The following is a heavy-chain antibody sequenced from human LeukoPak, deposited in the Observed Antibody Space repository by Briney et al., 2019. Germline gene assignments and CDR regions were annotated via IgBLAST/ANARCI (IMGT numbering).Heavy chain of an antibody. V-gene: IGHV4-38-2*02. D-gene: IGHD6-13*01. CDR2: IDQSGTT. Sequence: SETLSLTCTVSGYSISSNYCWGWIRQPPGKGLEWIGIIDQSGTTYYNPSLKSRVTISVDTSKNQFSLKLSSVTAADTAVYYCASWTIAAAGAFDYWGQGTLVAVSS. J-gene: IGHJ4*02. CDR1: GYSISSNYC. CDR3: ASWTIAAAGAFDY.